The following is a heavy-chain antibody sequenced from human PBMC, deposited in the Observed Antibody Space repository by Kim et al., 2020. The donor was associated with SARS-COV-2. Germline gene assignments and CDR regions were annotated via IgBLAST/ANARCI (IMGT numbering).Heavy chain of an antibody. Sequence: TYTPPLKGRVTISVAQSKNQFSLKLSSVTAADTAVYYCARHYQSYYGMDVWGQGTTVTVSS. J-gene: IGHJ6*02. CDR3: ARHYQSYYGMDV. D-gene: IGHD3-16*02. V-gene: IGHV4-59*08.